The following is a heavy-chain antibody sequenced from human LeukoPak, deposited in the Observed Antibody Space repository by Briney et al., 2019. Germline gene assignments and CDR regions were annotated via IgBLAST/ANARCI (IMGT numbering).Heavy chain of an antibody. CDR1: GFTFSSYA. D-gene: IGHD2-21*01. CDR2: ISYDGSNK. J-gene: IGHJ4*02. V-gene: IGHV3-30-3*01. Sequence: GGSLRLSCAASGFTFSSYAMHWVRQAPGKGLEWVAVISYDGSNKYYADSVKGRFTISRDNSKNTLFLQMNSLRAEDTAMYYCARDWDIVVTPSSPHTPPLYWGQGTLVTVSS. CDR3: ARDWDIVVTPSSPHTPPLY.